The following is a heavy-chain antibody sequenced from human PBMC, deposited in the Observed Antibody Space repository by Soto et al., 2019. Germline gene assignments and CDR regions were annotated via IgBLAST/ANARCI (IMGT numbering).Heavy chain of an antibody. CDR2: ISIYNGNT. CDR3: ARSPRAPEPVDH. J-gene: IGHJ4*02. Sequence: QVQLVQSGAEVKMPGASVKVSCKASGYPFSSHGFTWVRQAPGQGLEWMGWISIYNGNTHYAQKFQRRLTLTTDESTSTAFLELTSLTSDDTAVYYFARSPRAPEPVDHWGQGTLVTVSS. CDR1: GYPFSSHG. V-gene: IGHV1-18*04.